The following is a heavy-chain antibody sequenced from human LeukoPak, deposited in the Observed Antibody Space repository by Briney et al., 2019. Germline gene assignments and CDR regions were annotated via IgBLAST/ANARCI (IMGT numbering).Heavy chain of an antibody. D-gene: IGHD3-3*01. J-gene: IGHJ5*02. CDR2: ISAYNGNT. CDR3: ARVRFLEWLLYGWFDP. Sequence: ASVKVSCKASGYTFTSYGISWVRQAPGQGREWMGWISAYNGNTNYAQKLQGRVTMTTDTSTSTAYMELRSLRSDDTAVYYCARVRFLEWLLYGWFDPWGQGTLVTVSS. CDR1: GYTFTSYG. V-gene: IGHV1-18*01.